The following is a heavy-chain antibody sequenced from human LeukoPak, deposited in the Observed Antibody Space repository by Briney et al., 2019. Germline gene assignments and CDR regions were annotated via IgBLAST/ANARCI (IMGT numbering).Heavy chain of an antibody. D-gene: IGHD6-19*01. Sequence: GGSLRLSCAASGFTFSSYAMHWVRQASGKGLEWVAVISYDGSNKYYADSVKGRFTISRDNSKNTLYLQMNCLRAEDTAVYYCARDRRGSIAVAGIIYWGQGTLVTVSS. J-gene: IGHJ4*02. CDR1: GFTFSSYA. V-gene: IGHV3-30-3*01. CDR3: ARDRRGSIAVAGIIY. CDR2: ISYDGSNK.